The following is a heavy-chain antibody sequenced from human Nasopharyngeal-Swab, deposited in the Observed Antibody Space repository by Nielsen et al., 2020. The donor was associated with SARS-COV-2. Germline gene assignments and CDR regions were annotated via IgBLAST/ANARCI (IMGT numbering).Heavy chain of an antibody. Sequence: SETLSLTCTVPGGSISSSSYYWGWIRQPPGKGLEWIGSIYYSGSTYYNPSLKSRVTISVDTSKNQFSLKLSSVTAADTAVYYCARDPAAGTGYFDYWGQGTLVTVSS. CDR3: ARDPAAGTGYFDY. CDR2: IYYSGST. CDR1: GGSISSSSYY. V-gene: IGHV4-39*07. D-gene: IGHD6-13*01. J-gene: IGHJ4*02.